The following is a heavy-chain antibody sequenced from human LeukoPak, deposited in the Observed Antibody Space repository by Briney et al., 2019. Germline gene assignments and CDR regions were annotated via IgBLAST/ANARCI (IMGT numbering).Heavy chain of an antibody. Sequence: SETLSLTCTVSGGSLSSYYWSWIRQPAGKGLEWIGRIYTSGSTNYNPSLKSRVTMSVDTSKNQFSLKLSSVTAADTAVYYCARESCSSTSCPFDYWGQGTLVTVSS. J-gene: IGHJ4*02. CDR1: GGSLSSYY. V-gene: IGHV4-4*07. D-gene: IGHD2-2*01. CDR3: ARESCSSTSCPFDY. CDR2: IYTSGST.